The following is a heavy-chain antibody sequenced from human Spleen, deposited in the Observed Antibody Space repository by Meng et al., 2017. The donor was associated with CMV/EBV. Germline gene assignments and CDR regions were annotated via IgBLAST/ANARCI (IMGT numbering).Heavy chain of an antibody. CDR3: ARDSNDWNDFDY. J-gene: IGHJ4*02. CDR2: SSGSGDII. Sequence: CAGSRFTFSDYYMTWIRQAPEKGLEWLSYSSGSGDIIYYADSVEGRFTISRDNAKNSVYLQMNSLRAEDTAVYYCARDSNDWNDFDYWGQGTLVTVSS. D-gene: IGHD1-1*01. CDR1: RFTFSDYY. V-gene: IGHV3-11*04.